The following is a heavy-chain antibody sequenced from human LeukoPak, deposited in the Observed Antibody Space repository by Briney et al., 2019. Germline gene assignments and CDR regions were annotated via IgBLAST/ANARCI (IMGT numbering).Heavy chain of an antibody. CDR2: ISWNSGSI. V-gene: IGHV3-9*03. Sequence: QAGGSLRLSCAASGFTFDGYAMHWVRQAPGKGLEWVSGISWNSGSIGYADSVKGRFTISRDNAKNSLYLQMNSLRAEDMALYYCAKGDSGSYLSHFDYWGQGTLVTVSP. D-gene: IGHD1-26*01. CDR3: AKGDSGSYLSHFDY. CDR1: GFTFDGYA. J-gene: IGHJ4*02.